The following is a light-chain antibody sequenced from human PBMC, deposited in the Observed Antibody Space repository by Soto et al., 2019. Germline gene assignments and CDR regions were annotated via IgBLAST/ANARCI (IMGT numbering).Light chain of an antibody. V-gene: IGKV3-20*01. CDR3: QQYGSSPGT. J-gene: IGKJ1*01. Sequence: EIVLTQSPGTLSLSPGEGATLSCRASQTVSSSFLAWYQQKAGQAPRLLIYGASSRATGIPDRFSSSGSGTDFTLTITRLEPEDFAVYYCQQYGSSPGTFGQGTKVEIK. CDR2: GAS. CDR1: QTVSSSF.